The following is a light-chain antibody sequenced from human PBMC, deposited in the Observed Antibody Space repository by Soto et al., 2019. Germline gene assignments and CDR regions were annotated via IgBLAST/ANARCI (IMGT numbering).Light chain of an antibody. V-gene: IGKV3-11*01. Sequence: EFVLTQSPATLSLSPGERATLSCRASQRVSNYLNWYQQRPGQAPRLLIYDTSKRATGIPARFSGSGSGTDFTLTISSLEPEDFAVYFCQQRSNWITFGQGTRLEIK. CDR3: QQRSNWIT. J-gene: IGKJ5*01. CDR2: DTS. CDR1: QRVSNY.